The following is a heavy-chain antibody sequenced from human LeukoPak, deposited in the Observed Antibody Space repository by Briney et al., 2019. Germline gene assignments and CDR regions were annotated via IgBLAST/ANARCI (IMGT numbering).Heavy chain of an antibody. J-gene: IGHJ4*02. D-gene: IGHD6-13*01. Sequence: SETLSLTCTVSGGSISSYYWTWIRQPPGKGLEWIGEINHSGSTNYNPSLESRVTMSVDTSKNQFSLRLSSVTAADTAMYYCAREGGSSSSLDSWGQGTLVTVSS. CDR2: INHSGST. V-gene: IGHV4-34*01. CDR1: GGSISSYY. CDR3: AREGGSSSSLDS.